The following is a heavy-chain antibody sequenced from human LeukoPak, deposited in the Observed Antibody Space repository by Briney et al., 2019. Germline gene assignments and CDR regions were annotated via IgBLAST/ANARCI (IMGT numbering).Heavy chain of an antibody. D-gene: IGHD6-19*01. J-gene: IGHJ4*02. CDR3: ARSPLTSSGWYRADY. CDR1: GXSISSSY. Sequence: SETLSLTCTVSGXSISSSYGSWIRQPPGKGLEWIGYIYYSGSTSYNPSLKSRVTVSVDTSNNQFSLKLNSVTAADTAVYFCARSPLTSSGWYRADYWGQGTLVTVSS. CDR2: IYYSGST. V-gene: IGHV4-59*12.